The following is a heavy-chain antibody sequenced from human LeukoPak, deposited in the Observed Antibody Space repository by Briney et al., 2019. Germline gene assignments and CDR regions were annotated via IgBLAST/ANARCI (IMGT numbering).Heavy chain of an antibody. CDR1: GGSISSNNYY. J-gene: IGHJ4*02. CDR3: ARDTWYDSSALDY. Sequence: SETLSLTCTVSGGSISSNNYYWGWIRQPPGKGLEWIGSVDYGGSTYYNPSLKSRVIISVDTSKNQFSLRLSSVTAADTAVYYCARDTWYDSSALDYWGQGTLVTVSS. D-gene: IGHD3-22*01. V-gene: IGHV4-39*02. CDR2: VDYGGST.